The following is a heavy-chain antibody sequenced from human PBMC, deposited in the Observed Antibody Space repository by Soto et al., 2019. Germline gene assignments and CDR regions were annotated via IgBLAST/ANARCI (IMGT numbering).Heavy chain of an antibody. Sequence: SVKVSCKASGGTFSSYAISWVRQAPGQGLEWMGGIIPILGTANYAQKFQGRVTITADESTSTAYMELSSLRSEDTAVYYCARDTYYYDSSGYPSYFDYWGQGTLVTVSS. CDR1: GGTFSSYA. CDR3: ARDTYYYDSSGYPSYFDY. J-gene: IGHJ4*02. V-gene: IGHV1-69*13. CDR2: IIPILGTA. D-gene: IGHD3-22*01.